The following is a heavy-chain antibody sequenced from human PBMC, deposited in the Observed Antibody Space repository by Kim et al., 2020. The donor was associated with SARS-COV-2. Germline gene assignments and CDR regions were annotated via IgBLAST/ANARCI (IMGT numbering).Heavy chain of an antibody. Sequence: SPSFQGQVTISADKSISTAYLQWSSLKASDTAMYYCARQNWNYLLRYFDYWGQGTLVTVSS. CDR3: ARQNWNYLLRYFDY. V-gene: IGHV5-51*01. J-gene: IGHJ4*02. D-gene: IGHD1-7*01.